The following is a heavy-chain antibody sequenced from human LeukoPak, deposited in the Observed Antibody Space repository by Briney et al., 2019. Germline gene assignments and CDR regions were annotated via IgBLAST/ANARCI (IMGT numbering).Heavy chain of an antibody. Sequence: PGGSLRLSCAASEFTFSRYWMHWVRQAPGKGLVWVSHINNDGHSTGYADSVKGRFTISRDNAKNTLYLQMNSLRAEDTAVYYCACQITYDYYYMDVWAKGPRSPSP. J-gene: IGHJ6*03. CDR3: ACQITYDYYYMDV. V-gene: IGHV3-74*01. D-gene: IGHD1-14*01. CDR2: INNDGHST. CDR1: EFTFSRYW.